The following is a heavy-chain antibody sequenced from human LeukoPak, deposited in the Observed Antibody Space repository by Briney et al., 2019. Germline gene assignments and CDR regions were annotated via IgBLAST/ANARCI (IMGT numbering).Heavy chain of an antibody. CDR3: ARHSSSWPHFDY. CDR2: IYTSGST. V-gene: IGHV4-61*02. Sequence: SETLSLTCTVSGGSISSGGYYWSWIRQPAGKGLEWIGRIYTSGSTNYNPSLKSRVTMSVDTSKNQFSLKLSSVTAADTAVYYCARHSSSWPHFDYWGQGTLVTVSS. J-gene: IGHJ4*02. CDR1: GGSISSGGYY. D-gene: IGHD6-13*01.